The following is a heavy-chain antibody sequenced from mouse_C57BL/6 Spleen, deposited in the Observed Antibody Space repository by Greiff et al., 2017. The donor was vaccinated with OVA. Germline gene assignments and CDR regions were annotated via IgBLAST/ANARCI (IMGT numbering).Heavy chain of an antibody. CDR3: AREEDSSVFDY. J-gene: IGHJ2*01. CDR1: GYAFSSSW. V-gene: IGHV1-82*01. CDR2: IYPGDGDT. D-gene: IGHD3-2*02. Sequence: QVQLQQSGPELVKPGASVKISCTASGYAFSSSWMNWVKQRPGKGLEWIGRIYPGDGDTNSNGKFTGKATLTADKSSSTAYMQLSSLTSEDCAVDFRAREEDSSVFDYWGKGTTLTVSS.